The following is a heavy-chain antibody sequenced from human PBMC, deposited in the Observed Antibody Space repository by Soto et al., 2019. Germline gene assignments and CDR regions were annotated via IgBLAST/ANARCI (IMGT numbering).Heavy chain of an antibody. D-gene: IGHD4-17*01. V-gene: IGHV4-59*01. Sequence: QVQLQESGPGLVKPSETLSLTCSVSGDSITPYYWTWIRQTPGRALEWLGYIFYSGSANYSPSLKSRVTISVDTSKNQFSLKLHSVTAADTAVYFCARADPNYGGWFDPWGQGTLVTVSS. CDR2: IFYSGSA. J-gene: IGHJ5*02. CDR3: ARADPNYGGWFDP. CDR1: GDSITPYY.